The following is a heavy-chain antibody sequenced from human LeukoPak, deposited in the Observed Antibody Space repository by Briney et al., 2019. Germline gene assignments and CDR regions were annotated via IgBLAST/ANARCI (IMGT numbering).Heavy chain of an antibody. D-gene: IGHD3-10*01. V-gene: IGHV4-39*07. Sequence: SETLSLTCTVSGASISSSGYYWGWIRQPPGKGLEWFGTIYYSGSTYYNPSLKSRVTISVDTSKNQFSLKLNSVTAADTAVYYCARSSTLYGHFDYWGQGSLVTASS. CDR3: ARSSTLYGHFDY. J-gene: IGHJ4*02. CDR2: IYYSGST. CDR1: GASISSSGYY.